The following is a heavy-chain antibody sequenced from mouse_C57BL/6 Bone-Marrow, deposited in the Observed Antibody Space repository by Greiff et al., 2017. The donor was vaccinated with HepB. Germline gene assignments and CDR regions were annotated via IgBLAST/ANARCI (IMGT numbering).Heavy chain of an antibody. Sequence: DVMLVESGGGLVQPGGSLSLSCAASGFTFTDYYMSWVRQPPGKALEWLGFIRNKANGYTTEYSASVKGRFTISRDNSQSILYLQMNALRAEDIATYYCARCRYYDFDYWGQGTTLTVSS. D-gene: IGHD1-1*01. CDR2: IRNKANGYTT. J-gene: IGHJ2*01. V-gene: IGHV7-3*01. CDR1: GFTFTDYY. CDR3: ARCRYYDFDY.